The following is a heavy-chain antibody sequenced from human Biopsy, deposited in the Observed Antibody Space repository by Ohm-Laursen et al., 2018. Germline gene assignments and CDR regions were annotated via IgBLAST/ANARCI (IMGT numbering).Heavy chain of an antibody. D-gene: IGHD3-16*01. CDR3: VKDGGQTAPYSFDV. J-gene: IGHJ3*01. V-gene: IGHV3-30*18. CDR1: GFTFTSYA. Sequence: SLRLSCSASGFTFTSYAMHWVRQAPGKGLEWVAVISYDGSGEYYADSLQGRFIISRDNPKNTVDLQMNSLSADDTAIYSCVKDGGQTAPYSFDVWGQGTMVTVSS. CDR2: ISYDGSGE.